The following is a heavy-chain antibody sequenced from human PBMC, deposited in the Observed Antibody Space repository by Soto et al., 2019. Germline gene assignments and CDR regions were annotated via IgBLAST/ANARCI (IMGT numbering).Heavy chain of an antibody. D-gene: IGHD3-9*01. Sequence: PGESLKISCKGSGYSFTSYWISWVRQMPGKGLEWMGRIDPSDSYTNYSPSFQGHVTISADKSISTAYLQWSSLKASDTAMYYCARHQLTYDILTGYYGMDVWGQGTTVTVS. V-gene: IGHV5-10-1*01. CDR2: IDPSDSYT. J-gene: IGHJ6*02. CDR3: ARHQLTYDILTGYYGMDV. CDR1: GYSFTSYW.